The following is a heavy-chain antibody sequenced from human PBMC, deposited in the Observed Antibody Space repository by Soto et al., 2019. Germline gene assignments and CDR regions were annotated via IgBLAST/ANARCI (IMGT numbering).Heavy chain of an antibody. Sequence: SETLSLTCTVSGGSISSYYWSWIRQPPGKGLEWIGYIYYSGSTNYNPSLKSRVTISVDTSKNQFSLKLSSVTAADTAVYFCARVRGYSGFDAFDSWGQGTMVTVSS. V-gene: IGHV4-59*01. D-gene: IGHD5-12*01. CDR1: GGSISSYY. J-gene: IGHJ3*02. CDR2: IYYSGST. CDR3: ARVRGYSGFDAFDS.